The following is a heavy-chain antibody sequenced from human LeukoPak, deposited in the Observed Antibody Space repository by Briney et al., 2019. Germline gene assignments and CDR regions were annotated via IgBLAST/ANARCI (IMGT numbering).Heavy chain of an antibody. CDR3: ARDRRIVGATERIPDAFDI. Sequence: ASVRVSCKASGYTFTSYGISWVRQAPGQGLEWMGWISAYNGNTNYAQKLQGRVTMTTDTSTSTAYMELRSLRSDDTAVYYCARDRRIVGATERIPDAFDIWGQGTMVTVSS. CDR2: ISAYNGNT. D-gene: IGHD1-26*01. J-gene: IGHJ3*02. CDR1: GYTFTSYG. V-gene: IGHV1-18*01.